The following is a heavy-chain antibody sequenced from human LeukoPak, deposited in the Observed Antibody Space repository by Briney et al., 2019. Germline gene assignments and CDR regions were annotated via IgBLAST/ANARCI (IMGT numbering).Heavy chain of an antibody. CDR1: GFTFSNYN. CDR3: ATPLGPYYYGMDV. D-gene: IGHD7-27*01. CDR2: ISMMGTYT. V-gene: IGHV3-21*06. Sequence: GGSLRLSCTASGFTFSNYNMNWVRQAPGKGLEWVSSISMMGTYTYVADSLKGRFTISRDNARNSLFLQMDSLGADDTAVYYCATPLGPYYYGMDVWGQGTTVTVSS. J-gene: IGHJ6*02.